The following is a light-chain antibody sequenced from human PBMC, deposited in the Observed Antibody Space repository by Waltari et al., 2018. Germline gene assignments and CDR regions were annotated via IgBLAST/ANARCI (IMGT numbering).Light chain of an antibody. Sequence: EIVMTQSPATLSVSPGERVTLSCRASQSVSSSLAWYQQKPGQAPRLLIYGASTRATGIPARFGGSGSRTEFTLTIDSLQSEDFAIYYCQQYNNWPPITFGQGTRLDIK. V-gene: IGKV3-15*01. CDR3: QQYNNWPPIT. CDR1: QSVSSS. CDR2: GAS. J-gene: IGKJ5*01.